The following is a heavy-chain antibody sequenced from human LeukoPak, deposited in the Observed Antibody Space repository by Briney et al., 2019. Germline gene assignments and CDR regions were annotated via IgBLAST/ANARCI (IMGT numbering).Heavy chain of an antibody. V-gene: IGHV1-69*06. CDR2: IIPIFGTA. CDR1: GGTFSSYA. Sequence: ASVKVSCKASGGTFSSYAISWVRQAPGQGLEWMGGIIPIFGTANYAQKFQGRVTITADKSTSTAYMELSSLRSEDTAVYYCASSRGIAAAQSDYWGQGTLVTVSS. CDR3: ASSRGIAAAQSDY. J-gene: IGHJ4*02. D-gene: IGHD6-13*01.